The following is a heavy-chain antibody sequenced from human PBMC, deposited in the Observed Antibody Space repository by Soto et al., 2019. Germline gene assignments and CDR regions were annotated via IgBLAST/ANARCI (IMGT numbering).Heavy chain of an antibody. D-gene: IGHD3-10*01. Sequence: QVQLQESGPGLVKPSETLSLTCTVSGASIKNFYWTWIRQPPGKGLEWIGYIYYSGRTLSNPSLKYRATLTIRTANHPLSLEARPVTGAGTAVYYWAGVASYLTIGRGEGGFDCWGQGTTVTVSS. CDR3: AGVASYLTIGRGEGGFDC. V-gene: IGHV4-59*12. CDR2: IYYSGRT. CDR1: GASIKNFY. J-gene: IGHJ3*01.